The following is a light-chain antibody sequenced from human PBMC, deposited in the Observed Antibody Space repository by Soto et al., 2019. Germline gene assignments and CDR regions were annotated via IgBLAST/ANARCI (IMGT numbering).Light chain of an antibody. CDR3: QQYGSSPRT. J-gene: IGKJ1*01. CDR2: GAS. Sequence: EIVLTQSPGILSLSPGERATLSCRASQSVSSNYLAWYQQKPGQAPRFLIYGASSRATGIPDRFSGSGSGTDFTLTITRLEPDDFAVYYWQQYGSSPRTFGQGTKVEIK. CDR1: QSVSSNY. V-gene: IGKV3-20*01.